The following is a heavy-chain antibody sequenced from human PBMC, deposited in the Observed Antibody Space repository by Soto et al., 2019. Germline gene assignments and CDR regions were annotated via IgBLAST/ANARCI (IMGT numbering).Heavy chain of an antibody. CDR2: ISSSDTTV. V-gene: IGHV3-11*01. Sequence: QVQLVESGGGLVKPGGSLRLSCAASGFTFSDYYMSWIRQAPGKGLEWISYISSSDTTVYYADSVKGRFTISRDNAKNSLHLHMTSLRAEDTAVYYCARILYYYDSRTLANWGQGTLVTVSS. CDR3: ARILYYYDSRTLAN. J-gene: IGHJ4*02. CDR1: GFTFSDYY. D-gene: IGHD3-22*01.